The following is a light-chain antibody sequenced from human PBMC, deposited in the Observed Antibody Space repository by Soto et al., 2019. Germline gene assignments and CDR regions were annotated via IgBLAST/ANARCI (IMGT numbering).Light chain of an antibody. CDR2: GAY. CDR1: QSVGNN. Sequence: EIVMTQSPATLSVSPGERTTLSCRASQSVGNNLAWYQQKPGQAPRLLIYGAYTRATGIPARFSGSGSGTDFTLTISSLQSEDFAVYYCQHFGSSPPVTFGQGTRLDIK. J-gene: IGKJ5*01. CDR3: QHFGSSPPVT. V-gene: IGKV3-15*01.